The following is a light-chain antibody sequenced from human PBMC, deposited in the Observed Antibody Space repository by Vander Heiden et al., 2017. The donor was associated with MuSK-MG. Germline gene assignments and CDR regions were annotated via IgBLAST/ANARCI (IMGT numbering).Light chain of an antibody. Sequence: IPMTQSPSSLSASVGDRVTITCRASQSISNSLNWYQQKPGKAPKLLIYGAFNLQSGVPSRFSGNGSGTDFTLTISSLQPEDFATYYCQQSDSAPLLTFGHGTKVDIK. CDR1: QSISNS. CDR3: QQSDSAPLLT. V-gene: IGKV1-39*01. CDR2: GAF. J-gene: IGKJ3*01.